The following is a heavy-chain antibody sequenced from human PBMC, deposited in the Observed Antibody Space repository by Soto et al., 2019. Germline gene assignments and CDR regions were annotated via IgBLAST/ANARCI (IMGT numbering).Heavy chain of an antibody. D-gene: IGHD3-10*01. CDR3: ARGFGWVDF. J-gene: IGHJ6*02. CDR1: GFTVSSNY. CDR2: IYIGGST. V-gene: IGHV3-66*01. Sequence: EVQLVESGGGLVQPGGSLRLSCAASGFTVSSNYMSWVRQAPGKRLEWVSVIYIGGSTYYADSVKGRFTISRDKSMSTLYLQLNSLRAEDTAVYYCARGFGWVDFWCQGTTITVSS.